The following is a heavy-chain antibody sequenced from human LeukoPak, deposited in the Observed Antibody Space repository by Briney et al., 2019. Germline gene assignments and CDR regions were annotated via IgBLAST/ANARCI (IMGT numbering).Heavy chain of an antibody. V-gene: IGHV3-66*01. CDR2: IYSGGST. J-gene: IGHJ6*02. D-gene: IGHD4-23*01. Sequence: GGSLRLSCAASGFTVSSNYMSWVRQAPGKGLEWVSVIYSGGSTYYADSVKGRFTISRDNSKNTLYLQMNSLRAEDTAVYYCASAPNRDYGGNSYYYYGMDVWGQGTTVTVSS. CDR3: ASAPNRDYGGNSYYYYGMDV. CDR1: GFTVSSNY.